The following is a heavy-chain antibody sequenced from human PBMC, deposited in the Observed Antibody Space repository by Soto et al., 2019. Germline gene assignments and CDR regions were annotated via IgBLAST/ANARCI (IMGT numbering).Heavy chain of an antibody. Sequence: SETLSLTCTVSGGSISSYYWSWIRQPPGKGLEWIGYIYYSGSTNYNPSLKSRVTIPVDTSKNQFSLKLSSVTAADTAVYYCARGWGYCSGGSCYSDAFDIWGQGTMVTVSS. CDR2: IYYSGST. CDR1: GGSISSYY. CDR3: ARGWGYCSGGSCYSDAFDI. D-gene: IGHD2-15*01. V-gene: IGHV4-59*01. J-gene: IGHJ3*02.